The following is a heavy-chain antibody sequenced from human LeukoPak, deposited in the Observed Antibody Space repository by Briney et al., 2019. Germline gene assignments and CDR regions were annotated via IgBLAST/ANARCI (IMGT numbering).Heavy chain of an antibody. V-gene: IGHV3-15*01. CDR2: IKSKTDGGTT. CDR3: TTDYLGYCSSTSCLIPDY. Sequence: PGGSLRLSCAASGFTFSNAWMSWVRQAPGKGLEWVGRIKSKTDGGTTDYAAPVKGRFTISRDDSKNTLYLQMNSLKTEDTAVYYCTTDYLGYCSSTSCLIPDYWGQGTLVTVSS. D-gene: IGHD2-2*01. CDR1: GFTFSNAW. J-gene: IGHJ4*02.